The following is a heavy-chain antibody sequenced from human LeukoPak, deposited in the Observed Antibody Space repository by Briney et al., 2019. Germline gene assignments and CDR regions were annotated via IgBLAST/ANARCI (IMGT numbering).Heavy chain of an antibody. CDR3: ARGRCSSTSCSAYYYYGMDV. V-gene: IGHV4-34*01. Sequence: GSLRLSCAASGSTFSSYAMSWVRQPPGKGLEWIGEINHSGSTNYNPSLKSRVTISVDTSKNQFSLKLSSVTAADTAVYYCARGRCSSTSCSAYYYYGMDVWGQGTTVTVSS. CDR1: GSTFSSYA. CDR2: INHSGST. J-gene: IGHJ6*02. D-gene: IGHD2-2*01.